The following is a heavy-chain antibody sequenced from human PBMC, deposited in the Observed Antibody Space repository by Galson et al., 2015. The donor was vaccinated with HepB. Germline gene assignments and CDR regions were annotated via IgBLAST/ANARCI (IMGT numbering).Heavy chain of an antibody. J-gene: IGHJ2*01. V-gene: IGHV3-30*18. D-gene: IGHD3-10*01. CDR1: GFTFSNYG. CDR3: AKAASGSGSYSWYFEI. Sequence: SLRLSCAASGFTFSNYGMHWVRQAPGKGLEWVAVISYDERNKYYADSVKGRFTISRDNSKNTLYLQMNSLRAEDTAVYYCAKAASGSGSYSWYFEIWGRGTLVTVSS. CDR2: ISYDERNK.